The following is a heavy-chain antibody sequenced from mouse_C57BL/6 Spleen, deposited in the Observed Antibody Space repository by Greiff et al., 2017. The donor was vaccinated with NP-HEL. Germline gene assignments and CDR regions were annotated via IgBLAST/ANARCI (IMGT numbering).Heavy chain of an antibody. CDR2: IDPETGGT. J-gene: IGHJ2*01. CDR3: TRSWLGRDY. D-gene: IGHD4-1*01. Sequence: VQLQQSGAELVRPGASVTLSCKASGYTFTDYEMHWVKQTPVHGLEWIGAIDPETGGTAYNQKFKGKAILTADKSSSTAYMGLRSLTSEDSAVYYCTRSWLGRDYWGQGTTLTVSS. V-gene: IGHV1-15*01. CDR1: GYTFTDYE.